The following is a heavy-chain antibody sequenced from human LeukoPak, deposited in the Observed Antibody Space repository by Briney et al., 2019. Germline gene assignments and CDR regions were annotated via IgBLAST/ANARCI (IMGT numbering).Heavy chain of an antibody. CDR3: ASLEGRYYGSGTDYFDY. D-gene: IGHD3-10*01. J-gene: IGHJ4*02. CDR1: GYTFTSYG. CDR2: IIPIFGTA. Sequence: GASVKVSCKASGYTFTSYGISWVRQAPGQGLEWMGGIIPIFGTANYAQKFQGRVTITADESTSTAYMELSSLRSEDTAVYYCASLEGRYYGSGTDYFDYWGQGTLVTVS. V-gene: IGHV1-69*13.